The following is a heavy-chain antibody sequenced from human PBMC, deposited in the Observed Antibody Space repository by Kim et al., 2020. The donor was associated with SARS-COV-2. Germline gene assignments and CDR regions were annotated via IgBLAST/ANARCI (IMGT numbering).Heavy chain of an antibody. CDR3: ARTSIVATTCFDY. J-gene: IGHJ4*02. V-gene: IGHV4-39*01. D-gene: IGHD5-12*01. CDR2: IYYSGST. CDR1: GGSISSSSYY. Sequence: SETLSPTCTVSGGSISSSSYYWGWIRQPPGKGLEWIGSIYYSGSTYYNPSLKSRVTISVDTSKNQFSLKLSSVTAADTAVYYCARTSIVATTCFDYWGQG.